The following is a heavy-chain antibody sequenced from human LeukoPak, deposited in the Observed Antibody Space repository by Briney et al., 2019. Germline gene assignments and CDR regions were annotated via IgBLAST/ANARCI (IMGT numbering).Heavy chain of an antibody. CDR1: GFTFSTYA. J-gene: IGHJ5*02. Sequence: GGSLRVSCAASGFTFSTYAMHWVRQAPGKGLEWVAIISYGGSKTDYADSVKGRFTISRDNSKNTMYLQMNSLRAEDTAVYYCARDLGGTTEVNWFDPWGQGTLVTVSS. CDR3: ARDLGGTTEVNWFDP. V-gene: IGHV3-30*01. D-gene: IGHD1-14*01. CDR2: ISYGGSKT.